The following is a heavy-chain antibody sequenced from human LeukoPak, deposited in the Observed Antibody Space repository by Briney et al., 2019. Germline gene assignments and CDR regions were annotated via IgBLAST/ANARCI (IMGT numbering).Heavy chain of an antibody. D-gene: IGHD4/OR15-4a*01. CDR3: ARHVLSNRSFDT. V-gene: IGHV4-39*01. CDR1: GASINSILYY. J-gene: IGHJ5*02. Sequence: SETLSLTCNVSGASINSILYYWGWIRQPPGKGLEWIGNIFHDGSTYFNPSLKSRVSLSVDTSKRYFSLKLTSVTAADTSVYYCARHVLSNRSFDTWGQGTLVSVSS. CDR2: IFHDGST.